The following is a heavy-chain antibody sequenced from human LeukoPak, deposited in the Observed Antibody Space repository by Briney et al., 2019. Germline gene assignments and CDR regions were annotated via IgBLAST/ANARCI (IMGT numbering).Heavy chain of an antibody. CDR3: ARIIVVVTADSYYYYGMDV. V-gene: IGHV4-31*03. J-gene: IGHJ6*02. CDR2: IYNSGHT. CDR1: GGSISSGGYY. Sequence: PSETLSLTCSVSGGSISSGGYYWSWIRQHPGKGLEWIGYIYNSGHTNYNPSLKSRVTMSIDTSKDQFSLRLSSVTAADTAVYYCARIIVVVTADSYYYYGMDVWGPGTTATVSS. D-gene: IGHD2-21*02.